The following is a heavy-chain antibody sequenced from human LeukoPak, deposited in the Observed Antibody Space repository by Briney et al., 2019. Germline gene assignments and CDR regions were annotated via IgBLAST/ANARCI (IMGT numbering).Heavy chain of an antibody. J-gene: IGHJ4*02. Sequence: ASVKVSCKASGYIFTEHHINWVRQAPGQGLEWMGWISGYNGNTNYAQKFQGRVTMTTDTATTTAYMELKSLTSDDTAVYYCARESELCWYSWGQGTLVTVSS. CDR2: ISGYNGNT. CDR3: ARESELCWYS. D-gene: IGHD6-13*01. CDR1: GYIFTEHH. V-gene: IGHV1-18*01.